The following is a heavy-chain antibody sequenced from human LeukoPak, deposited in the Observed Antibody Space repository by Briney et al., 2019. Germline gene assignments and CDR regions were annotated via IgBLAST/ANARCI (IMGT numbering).Heavy chain of an antibody. D-gene: IGHD1-1*01. CDR1: GFTFNNAW. J-gene: IGHJ5*02. Sequence: GGSLRLSCAASGFTFNNAWMSWVRQAPGKGLERVGRIKGKTDGGTIDYAAPVKGRFTISKNTVYLQMNSLKTEDTAVYYCTTFLSGGTEAPWGQGALVTVSS. V-gene: IGHV3-15*01. CDR3: TTFLSGGTEAP. CDR2: IKGKTDGGTI.